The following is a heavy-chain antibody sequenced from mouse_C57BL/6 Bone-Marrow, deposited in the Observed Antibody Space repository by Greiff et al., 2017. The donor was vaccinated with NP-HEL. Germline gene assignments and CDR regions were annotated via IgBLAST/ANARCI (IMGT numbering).Heavy chain of an antibody. Sequence: EVNVVESGGGLVQPGGSLKLSCAASGFTFSDYYMYWVRQTPEKRLEWVAYISNGGGSTYYPDTVKGRFTISRDNAKNTLYLQMSRLKSEDTAMYYCARLNYYGSSPYYFDYWGQGTTLTVSS. V-gene: IGHV5-12*01. J-gene: IGHJ2*01. CDR2: ISNGGGST. D-gene: IGHD1-1*01. CDR3: ARLNYYGSSPYYFDY. CDR1: GFTFSDYY.